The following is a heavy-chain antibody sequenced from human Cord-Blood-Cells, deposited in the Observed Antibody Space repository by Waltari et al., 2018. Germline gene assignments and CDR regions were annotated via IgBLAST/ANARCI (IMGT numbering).Heavy chain of an antibody. J-gene: IGHJ3*02. CDR2: IIPIFGTA. CDR3: ARGLGYLTLGGDAFDI. CDR1: AGTFSTHA. D-gene: IGHD3-16*01. Sequence: QAQLGQPGAESQKPGSSVKVSCTASAGTFSTHAIRWVCQAPGQGLEWMGGIIPIFGTANYAQKFQGGVTITADESTSTAYMELRSLRAEDTAVYYCARGLGYLTLGGDAFDIWGQGTMVTVSS. V-gene: IGHV1-69*12.